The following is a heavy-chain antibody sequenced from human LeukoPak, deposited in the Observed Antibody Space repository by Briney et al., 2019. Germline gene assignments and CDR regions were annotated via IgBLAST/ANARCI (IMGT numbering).Heavy chain of an antibody. J-gene: IGHJ5*02. D-gene: IGHD4-17*01. Sequence: SETLSFTCTVSGGSISSYYWSWIRQPPGKGLEWIGYIYYSGSTNYNPSLKSRVTISVDTSKNQFSLKLSSVTAADTAVYYCARSPIYGDPENWFDPWGQGTLVTVSS. CDR1: GGSISSYY. V-gene: IGHV4-59*01. CDR2: IYYSGST. CDR3: ARSPIYGDPENWFDP.